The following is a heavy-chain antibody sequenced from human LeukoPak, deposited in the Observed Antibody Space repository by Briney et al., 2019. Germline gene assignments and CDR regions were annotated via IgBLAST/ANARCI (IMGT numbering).Heavy chain of an antibody. J-gene: IGHJ4*02. CDR3: ARLKYYDFWSGYSSLDY. D-gene: IGHD3-3*01. V-gene: IGHV3-48*03. CDR2: ISSSGSTI. Sequence: GSLRLSCAAPGFTFSSFEMNWVRQAPGKALEWLSYISSSGSTIYYADSVKGRFTISRDNAKNSLYLQMSTPRAEDTAVYYCARLKYYDFWSGYSSLDYWGQGTLVTVSS. CDR1: GFTFSSFE.